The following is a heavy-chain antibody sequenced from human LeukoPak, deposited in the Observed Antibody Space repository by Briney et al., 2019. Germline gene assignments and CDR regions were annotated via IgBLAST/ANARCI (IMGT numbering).Heavy chain of an antibody. CDR2: IYYSGST. Sequence: SETLSLTCTVSGGSISSYYWSWIRQPPGKGLEWIGYIYYSGSTNYNPSLKSRVTISVDTSKNQFSLKLSSVTAADTAVYYCARVSDIVVVPAAIDYWGQGTLVTVSS. J-gene: IGHJ4*02. CDR3: ARVSDIVVVPAAIDY. CDR1: GGSISSYY. D-gene: IGHD2-2*01. V-gene: IGHV4-59*01.